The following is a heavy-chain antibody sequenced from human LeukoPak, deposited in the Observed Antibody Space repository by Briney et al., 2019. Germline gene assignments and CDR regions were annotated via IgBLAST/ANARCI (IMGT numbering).Heavy chain of an antibody. Sequence: ASVTVSCKASGYTFTGYYMHWVRQAPGQGLEWMGWINPNSGGTNYAQKFQGRVTMTRDTSISTAYMELSRLISDDTAVYYCARQLERPPVNWFDPWGQGTLVTVSS. J-gene: IGHJ5*02. V-gene: IGHV1-2*02. D-gene: IGHD1-1*01. CDR2: INPNSGGT. CDR1: GYTFTGYY. CDR3: ARQLERPPVNWFDP.